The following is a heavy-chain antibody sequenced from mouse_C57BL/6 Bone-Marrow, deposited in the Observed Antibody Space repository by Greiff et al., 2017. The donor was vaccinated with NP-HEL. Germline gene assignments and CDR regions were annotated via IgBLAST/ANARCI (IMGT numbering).Heavy chain of an antibody. Sequence: VKVVESGAELARPGASVKMSCKASGYTFTSYTMHWVKQRPGQGLEWIGYINPSSGYTKYNQKFKDKATLTADKSSSTAYMQLSSLTSEDSAVYYCARWNWDDFDYWGQGTTLTVSS. D-gene: IGHD4-1*01. J-gene: IGHJ2*01. CDR3: ARWNWDDFDY. V-gene: IGHV1-4*01. CDR1: GYTFTSYT. CDR2: INPSSGYT.